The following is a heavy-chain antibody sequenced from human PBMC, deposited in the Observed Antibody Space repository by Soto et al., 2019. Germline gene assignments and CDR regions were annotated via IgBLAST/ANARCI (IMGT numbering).Heavy chain of an antibody. J-gene: IGHJ4*02. Sequence: EVHLVESGGRLVQPGGSLRLSCAASGFTFSDYGMSWVRQAPGRGLEWVSDISSSSFTIHYADSVEGRVAISRDNAKNSLYLQMNTLRAEDTAVYYCARDYNDFWSGPFAYWGQGALFTVSS. CDR2: ISSSSFTI. CDR1: GFTFSDYG. V-gene: IGHV3-48*01. D-gene: IGHD3-3*01. CDR3: ARDYNDFWSGPFAY.